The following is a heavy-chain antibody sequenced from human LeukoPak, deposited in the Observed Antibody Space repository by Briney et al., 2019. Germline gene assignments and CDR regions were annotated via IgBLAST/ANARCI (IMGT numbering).Heavy chain of an antibody. CDR1: VCTFISYA. J-gene: IGHJ4*02. CDR3: ARDLGAYSYGYRGPKFDY. Sequence: SVNVSCKASVCTFISYAISWVRQAPGQGLEWMGGIIPIFGTANYAQKFQGRVTLPADDSTRTAYMELSSLRSEDTAVYYCARDLGAYSYGYRGPKFDYWGQGPLVTVSS. D-gene: IGHD5-18*01. V-gene: IGHV1-69*13. CDR2: IIPIFGTA.